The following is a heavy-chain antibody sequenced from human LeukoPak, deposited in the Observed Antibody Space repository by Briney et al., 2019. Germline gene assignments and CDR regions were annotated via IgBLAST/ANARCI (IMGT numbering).Heavy chain of an antibody. Sequence: GGSLRLSCAASGFTFSSYAMHWVRQAPGKGLEWVAVISYDGSNKYYADSVKGRFTISRDNSKNTLYLQMNSLRAEDTAVYYCARDSNGFDSSGSSAFDIWGQGTMVTASS. CDR3: ARDSNGFDSSGSSAFDI. D-gene: IGHD3-22*01. J-gene: IGHJ3*02. CDR1: GFTFSSYA. CDR2: ISYDGSNK. V-gene: IGHV3-30-3*01.